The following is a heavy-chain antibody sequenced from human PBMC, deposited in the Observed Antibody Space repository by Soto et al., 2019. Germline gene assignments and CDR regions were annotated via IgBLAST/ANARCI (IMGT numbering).Heavy chain of an antibody. D-gene: IGHD3-16*01. V-gene: IGHV1-8*01. J-gene: IGHJ3*01. CDR2: MNPNSGNT. CDR1: GYTFTSYD. CDR3: LFIMITFGGVPVF. Sequence: ASVKVSCKASGYTFTSYDINWVRQATGQGLEWMGWMNPNSGNTGYAQKFQGRVTMTRNTSISTAYMELSSLRSEDTAVYYCLFIMITFGGVPVFWGQGTMVTVSS.